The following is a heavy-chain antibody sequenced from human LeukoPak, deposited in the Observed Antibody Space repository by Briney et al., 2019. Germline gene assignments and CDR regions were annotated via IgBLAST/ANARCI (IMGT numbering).Heavy chain of an antibody. V-gene: IGHV4-30-2*01. D-gene: IGHD3-10*01. CDR2: IFHTGST. CDR3: ARELWFANAPGSWLDP. J-gene: IGHJ5*02. Sequence: SQTLSLTCVVSGDSISSGAYSWSWIRQPPGKGLEWIGYIFHTGSTFYNPSLKSRLTVSVDNSKNQFSLRLSSVTAADTAVYYCARELWFANAPGSWLDPWGQGTLVTVSS. CDR1: GDSISSGAYS.